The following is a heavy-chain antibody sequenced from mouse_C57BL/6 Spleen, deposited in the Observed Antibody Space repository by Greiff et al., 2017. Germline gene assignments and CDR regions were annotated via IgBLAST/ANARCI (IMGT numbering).Heavy chain of an antibody. CDR2: INPSNGGT. D-gene: IGHD1-1*01. V-gene: IGHV1-53*01. J-gene: IGHJ1*03. Sequence: QVQLQQPGTELVKPGASGYTFTSYWMHWVKQRPGQGLEWIGNINPSNGGTNYNEKFKSKATLTVDKPSSTAYMQLSSLTSEDSAVYYCARTSIHYYGSSWYFDVWGTGTTVTVSS. CDR3: ARTSIHYYGSSWYFDV. CDR1: GYTFTSYW.